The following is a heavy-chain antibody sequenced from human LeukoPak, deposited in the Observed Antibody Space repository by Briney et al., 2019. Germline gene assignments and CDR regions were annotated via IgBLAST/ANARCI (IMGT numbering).Heavy chain of an antibody. CDR1: GYTFTGYY. D-gene: IGHD1-26*01. Sequence: ASVKVSCKASGYTFTGYYMHWVRQAPGQGLEWMGWINPNSGDTNYAQKFQGRVTMTRDTSISTAYMELSRLRSDDTAVYYCARDASVGATTWYYFDYWGQGTLVTVSS. CDR2: INPNSGDT. V-gene: IGHV1-2*02. J-gene: IGHJ4*02. CDR3: ARDASVGATTWYYFDY.